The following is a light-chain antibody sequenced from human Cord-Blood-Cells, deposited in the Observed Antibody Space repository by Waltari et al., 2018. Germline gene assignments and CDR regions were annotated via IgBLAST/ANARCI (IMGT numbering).Light chain of an antibody. CDR2: AAS. V-gene: IGKV1-39*01. CDR1: QSISSY. CDR3: QQSYSTPSPT. Sequence: DIQMTHSPSSLSASVGDRVTITCRASQSISSYLNWYQQKPGKAPKLLIYAASSLQSGVPSRFSGSGSGTDFTLTISSLQPEDFATYYCQQSYSTPSPTFGQGTKVEIK. J-gene: IGKJ1*01.